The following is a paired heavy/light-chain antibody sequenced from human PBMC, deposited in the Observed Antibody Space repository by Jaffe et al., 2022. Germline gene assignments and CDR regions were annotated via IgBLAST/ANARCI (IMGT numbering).Heavy chain of an antibody. Sequence: EVQLVESGGGLVQPGGSLRLSCAASGFTFSSYSMNWVRQAPGKGLEWVSYISSSSSTIYYADSVKGRFTISRDNAKNSLYLQMNSLRAEDTAVYYCARERLLWFRESYMDFDYWGQGTLVTVSS. V-gene: IGHV3-48*01. CDR2: ISSSSSTI. D-gene: IGHD3-10*01. CDR1: GFTFSSYS. CDR3: ARERLLWFRESYMDFDY. J-gene: IGHJ4*02.
Light chain of an antibody. CDR3: GTWDSSLSAGGV. CDR2: ENN. J-gene: IGLJ2*01. V-gene: IGLV1-51*02. CDR1: SSNIGNNY. Sequence: QSVLTQPPSVSAAPGQKVTISCSGSSSNIGNNYVSWYQQLPGTAPKLLIYENNKRPSGIPDRFSGSKSGTSATLGITGLQTGDEADYYCGTWDSSLSAGGVFGGGTKLTVL.